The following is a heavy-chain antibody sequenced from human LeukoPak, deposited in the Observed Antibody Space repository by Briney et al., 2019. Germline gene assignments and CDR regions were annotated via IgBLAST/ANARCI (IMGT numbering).Heavy chain of an antibody. V-gene: IGHV4-59*01. CDR3: ARVRVAAAGTFDY. Sequence: SETLSLTCTVSGGSISSYYWSWIRQPPGKGLEWIGYIYYSGSTNYNPSPKSRVTISVDTSKNQFSLKLSSVTAADTAVYYCARVRVAAAGTFDYWGQGTLVTVSS. J-gene: IGHJ4*02. CDR2: IYYSGST. CDR1: GGSISSYY. D-gene: IGHD6-13*01.